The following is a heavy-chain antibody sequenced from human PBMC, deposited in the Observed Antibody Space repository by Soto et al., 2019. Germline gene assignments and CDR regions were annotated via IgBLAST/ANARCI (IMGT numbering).Heavy chain of an antibody. CDR1: GFTFSSYA. J-gene: IGHJ5*02. CDR2: ISYDGSNK. D-gene: IGHD2-15*01. Sequence: QVQLVESGGGEVQPGRSLRLSCAASGFTFSSYAMHWVRQAPGKGLEWVAVISYDGSNKYYADSVKGRFTISRDNSKNTLYLQMNSLRAEDTAVYYCARGVVVVVAATRVGWFDPWGQGTLVTVSS. V-gene: IGHV3-30-3*01. CDR3: ARGVVVVVAATRVGWFDP.